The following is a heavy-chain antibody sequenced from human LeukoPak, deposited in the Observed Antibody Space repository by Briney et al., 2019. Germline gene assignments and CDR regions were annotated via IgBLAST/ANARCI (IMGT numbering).Heavy chain of an antibody. Sequence: SETLSLTCAVYGGSFSGYYWSWIRQPPGKGLEWIGEINHSGCTNYNPSLKSRVTISVDTSKNQFSLKLSSVTAADTAVYYCARGYVVVPAAIRGYYYCMDVWGKGTTVTVSS. J-gene: IGHJ6*03. CDR1: GGSFSGYY. D-gene: IGHD2-2*02. CDR2: INHSGCT. CDR3: ARGYVVVPAAIRGYYYCMDV. V-gene: IGHV4-34*01.